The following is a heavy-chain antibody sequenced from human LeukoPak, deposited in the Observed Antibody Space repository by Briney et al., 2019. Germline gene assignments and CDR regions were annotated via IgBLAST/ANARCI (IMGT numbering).Heavy chain of an antibody. J-gene: IGHJ4*02. CDR3: ASRIAAGDEGGEYYFDY. Sequence: SETLSLTCAVYGGSSSGYYWSWIHQPPGKGLEWIGDINHSGSTNYNPSLKSRVTISADTSKNQFSLKLSSVTAADTAVYYCASRIAAGDEGGEYYFDYWGQGTLVTVSS. CDR2: INHSGST. D-gene: IGHD3-16*01. CDR1: GGSSSGYY. V-gene: IGHV4-34*01.